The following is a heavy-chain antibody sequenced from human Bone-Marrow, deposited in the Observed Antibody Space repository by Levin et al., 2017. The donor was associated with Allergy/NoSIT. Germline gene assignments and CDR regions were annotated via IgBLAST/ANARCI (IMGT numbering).Heavy chain of an antibody. CDR1: GFTFSSYG. CDR3: ARDVSGLDY. CDR2: IWYDGSNK. D-gene: IGHD5/OR15-5a*01. Sequence: GESLKISCAASGFTFSSYGMHWVRQAPGKGLEWVAVIWYDGSNKYYADSVKGRFTISRDNSKNTLYLQMNSLRAEDTAVYYCARDVSGLDYWGQGTLVTVSS. V-gene: IGHV3-33*01. J-gene: IGHJ4*02.